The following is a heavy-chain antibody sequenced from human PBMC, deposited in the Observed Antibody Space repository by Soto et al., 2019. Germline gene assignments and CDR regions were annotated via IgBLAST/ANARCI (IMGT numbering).Heavy chain of an antibody. Sequence: GGSLRLSCAASGFTFSSYATSWVRQAPGKELEWVSAISGSGGTAYYADSVKGRFTFSRDNSKNTLYLQMNSLRAEDTAVYYCAKTANGWFSAFDIWGQGRMVTVSS. CDR3: AKTANGWFSAFDI. CDR2: ISGSGGTA. D-gene: IGHD6-19*01. V-gene: IGHV3-23*01. J-gene: IGHJ3*02. CDR1: GFTFSSYA.